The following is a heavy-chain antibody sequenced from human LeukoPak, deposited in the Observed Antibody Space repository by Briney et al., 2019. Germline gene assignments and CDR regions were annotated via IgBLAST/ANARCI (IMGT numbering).Heavy chain of an antibody. Sequence: APVQGSRQGSGYTLSNFGISWVRQAPGQGRGWMGWISAYNGNTNYAQKLQGRVTMTTDTSTSTAYMELRSLRSDDTAVYYCARCRAVAGTNWFDPWGQGTLVTVSS. CDR3: ARCRAVAGTNWFDP. CDR2: ISAYNGNT. CDR1: GYTLSNFG. D-gene: IGHD6-19*01. V-gene: IGHV1-18*01. J-gene: IGHJ5*02.